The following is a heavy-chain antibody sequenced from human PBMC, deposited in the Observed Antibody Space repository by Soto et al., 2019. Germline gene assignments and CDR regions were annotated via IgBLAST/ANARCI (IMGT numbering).Heavy chain of an antibody. CDR1: GFTFSNAW. CDR2: IKSKTDGGTT. J-gene: IGHJ6*02. D-gene: IGHD3-3*01. CDR3: TTVPVIVFGVVIPYYGMDV. Sequence: GGSLRLSCAASGFTFSNAWMNWVRQAPGKGLEWVGRIKSKTDGGTTDYAAPVKGRFTISRDDSKNTLYLQMNSLKTEDTAVYYCTTVPVIVFGVVIPYYGMDVWGQGTTVTVSS. V-gene: IGHV3-15*07.